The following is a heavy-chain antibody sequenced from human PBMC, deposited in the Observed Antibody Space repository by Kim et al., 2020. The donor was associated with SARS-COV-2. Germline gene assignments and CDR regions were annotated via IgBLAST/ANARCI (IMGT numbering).Heavy chain of an antibody. J-gene: IGHJ4*02. D-gene: IGHD3-10*01. Sequence: GGSLRLSCAASGFTFSNAWMSWVRQAPGKGLEWVGRIKSKTDGGTTDYAAPVKGRFTISRDDSKNTLYLQMNSLKTEDTAVYYCTLSTPPGSYPFDYWGQGTLVTVSS. CDR3: TLSTPPGSYPFDY. V-gene: IGHV3-15*01. CDR2: IKSKTDGGTT. CDR1: GFTFSNAW.